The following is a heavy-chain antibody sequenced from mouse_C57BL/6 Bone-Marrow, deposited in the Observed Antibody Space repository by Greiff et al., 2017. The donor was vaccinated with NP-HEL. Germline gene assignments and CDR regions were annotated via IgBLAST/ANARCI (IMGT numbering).Heavy chain of an antibody. CDR2: IHPNSGST. J-gene: IGHJ3*01. CDR1: GYTFTSYW. Sequence: QVHVKQSGAELVKPGASVKLSCKASGYTFTSYWMHWVKQRPGQGLEWIGMIHPNSGSTNYNEKFKSKATLTVDKSSSTAYMQLSSLTSEDSAVYYCAREGHYYGSSAWFAYWGQGTLVTVSA. V-gene: IGHV1-64*01. D-gene: IGHD1-1*01. CDR3: AREGHYYGSSAWFAY.